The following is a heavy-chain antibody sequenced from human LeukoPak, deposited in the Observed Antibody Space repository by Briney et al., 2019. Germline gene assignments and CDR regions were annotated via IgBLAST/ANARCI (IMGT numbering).Heavy chain of an antibody. CDR1: GFTFSSYA. CDR2: IRYDGSNK. Sequence: GGSLRLSCAASGFTFSSYAMNWVRQAPAKGLEWVAFIRYDGSNKYYADSVKGRFTISRDNSKNTLYLQMNSLRAEDTAVYYCARVIVPAADIDAFDIWGQGTMVTVSS. J-gene: IGHJ3*02. D-gene: IGHD2-2*01. CDR3: ARVIVPAADIDAFDI. V-gene: IGHV3-30*02.